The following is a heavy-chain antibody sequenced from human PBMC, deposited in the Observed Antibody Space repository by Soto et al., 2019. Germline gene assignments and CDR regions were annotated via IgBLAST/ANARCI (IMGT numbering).Heavy chain of an antibody. CDR3: ARVGGFGATTIDY. D-gene: IGHD3-10*01. J-gene: IGHJ4*02. Sequence: SETLSLTCDVSGDTISTGGYTWAWIRQPPGKALEWIGYIYHSGSPYYNPSLKSRVTISVDTSKNQFSLKLSSVTAADTAVYYCARVGGFGATTIDYWGQGTLVTVS. CDR2: IYHSGSP. CDR1: GDTISTGGYT. V-gene: IGHV4-30-2*05.